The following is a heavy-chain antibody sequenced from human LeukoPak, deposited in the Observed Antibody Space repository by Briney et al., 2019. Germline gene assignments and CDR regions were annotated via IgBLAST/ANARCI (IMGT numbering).Heavy chain of an antibody. CDR1: GDSVSINSAA. D-gene: IGHD3-16*02. J-gene: IGHJ4*02. CDR3: ARSGPLRLGELSLFDY. CDR2: TYYRSKWYN. Sequence: SQTLSLICAISGDSVSINSAAWNWIRQSPSRGLEWLGRTYYRSKWYNDYAVSVKSRITINPDTSKNQFSLQLNSVTPEDTAVYYCARSGPLRLGELSLFDYWGQGTLVTVSS. V-gene: IGHV6-1*01.